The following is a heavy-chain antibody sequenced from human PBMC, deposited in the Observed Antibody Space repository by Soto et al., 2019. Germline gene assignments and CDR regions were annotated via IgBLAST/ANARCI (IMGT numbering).Heavy chain of an antibody. CDR2: IYPGDSDT. V-gene: IGHV5-51*01. Sequence: GESLKISCKGSGYSFTSYWISWVRQMPGKGLEWMGIIYPGDSDTRYSPSFQGQVTISADTSISTAYLQWTSLKASDTAMYYCARSRRGAYSSGWYSPSGYYNYGIDVWGQGTKVTVSS. CDR3: ARSRRGAYSSGWYSPSGYYNYGIDV. CDR1: GYSFTSYW. D-gene: IGHD6-19*01. J-gene: IGHJ6*02.